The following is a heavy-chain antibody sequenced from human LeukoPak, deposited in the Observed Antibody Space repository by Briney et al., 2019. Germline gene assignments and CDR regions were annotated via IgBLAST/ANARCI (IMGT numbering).Heavy chain of an antibody. CDR1: GDSISSTYY. V-gene: IGHV4-59*01. D-gene: IGHD3-22*01. CDR3: ARDSGYYDSSGYFNDAFDI. Sequence: SETLSLTCTVSGDSISSTYYWTWIRQPPGRGRKGMDLFLYIGNTNYNPSLKSRVTISVDTSKNQFSLKLSSVTAEDTAVYYCARDSGYYDSSGYFNDAFDIWGQGTMVTVSS. J-gene: IGHJ3*02. CDR2: FLYIGNT.